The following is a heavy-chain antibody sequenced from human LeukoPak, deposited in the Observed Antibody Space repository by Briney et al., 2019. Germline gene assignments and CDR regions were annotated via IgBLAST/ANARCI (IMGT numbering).Heavy chain of an antibody. CDR1: GYTFTSYG. CDR2: IIPILGIA. CDR3: ARDGFEVPAANYYYGMDV. J-gene: IGHJ6*02. D-gene: IGHD2-2*01. Sequence: ASVKVSCKASGYTFTSYGISWVRQAPGQGLEWMGRIIPILGIANYAQKFQGRVTITADKSTSTAYMELSSLRSEDTAVYYCARDGFEVPAANYYYGMDVWGQGTTVTVSS. V-gene: IGHV1-69*04.